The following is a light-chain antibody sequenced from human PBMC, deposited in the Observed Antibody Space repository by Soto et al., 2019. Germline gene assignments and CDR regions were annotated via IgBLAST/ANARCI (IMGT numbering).Light chain of an antibody. J-gene: IGLJ1*01. CDR2: NVY. CDR1: SSDVGAYNS. CDR3: SAYTVSRTYV. Sequence: QSVLTQPASVSGSPGQSITISCTGTSSDVGAYNSVSWHQQHPGKAPKLMIYNVYDRPSGISYRFSGSKSGNTASLTISGLQGEDEADYYCSAYTVSRTYVFGTGTKVT. V-gene: IGLV2-14*03.